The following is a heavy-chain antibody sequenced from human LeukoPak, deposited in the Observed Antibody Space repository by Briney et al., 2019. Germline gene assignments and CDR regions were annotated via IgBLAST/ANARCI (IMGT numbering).Heavy chain of an antibody. CDR1: GGSFSGYY. D-gene: IGHD3-10*01. Sequence: SETLSLTCAVYGGSFSGYYWSWIRQPPGKGLEWIGEINHSGSTNYNPSLKSRVTVSVDTSKNQFSLKLSSVTAADTAVYYCGRDPYDSGIWGQGTLVTVSS. CDR3: GRDPYDSGI. J-gene: IGHJ4*02. CDR2: INHSGST. V-gene: IGHV4-34*01.